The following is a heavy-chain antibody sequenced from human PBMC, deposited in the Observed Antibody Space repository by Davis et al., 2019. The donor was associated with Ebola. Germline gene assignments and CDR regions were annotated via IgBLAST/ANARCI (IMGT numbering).Heavy chain of an antibody. J-gene: IGHJ4*02. CDR3: ATTMIRGTYMGYYFDY. D-gene: IGHD3-10*01. CDR2: IYYNGNT. V-gene: IGHV4-59*01. CDR1: SGSLSSYY. Sequence: PGGSLRLSCTVSSGSLSSYYWNWFRQPPGKGLEWIGYIYYNGNTDYNPSLNIRVTISVDPSTNQFSMKLISVNPADTAVYYCATTMIRGTYMGYYFDYCGQGTLVTVSS.